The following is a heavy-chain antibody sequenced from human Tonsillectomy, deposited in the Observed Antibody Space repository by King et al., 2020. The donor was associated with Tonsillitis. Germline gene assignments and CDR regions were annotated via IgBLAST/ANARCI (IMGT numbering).Heavy chain of an antibody. CDR3: ARDFSPLDL. CDR1: GFTFNSYS. J-gene: IGHJ5*02. Sequence: QLVQSGGGLVQPGGSLRLSCAVSGFTFNSYSMNWVRQAPGKGLEWVSYISSNRSTIYYADSVKGRFTISRDNAKNSLYLQMNSLRAEDTAVYYCARDFSPLDLWGQGTLVTVSS. D-gene: IGHD3-3*01. CDR2: ISSNRSTI. V-gene: IGHV3-48*01.